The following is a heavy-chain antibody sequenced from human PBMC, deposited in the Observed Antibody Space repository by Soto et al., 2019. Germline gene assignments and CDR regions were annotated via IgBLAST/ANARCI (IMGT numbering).Heavy chain of an antibody. CDR2: ISGSGGST. V-gene: IGHV3-23*01. CDR1: GFTFSSYA. D-gene: IGHD3-22*01. Sequence: PGGSLRLSCAASGFTFSSYAMSWVRQAPGKGLEWVSAISGSGGSTYYADSVKGRFTISRDNSKNTLYLQMNSLRAEDTAVYYCAKNVPRITMIVVAPLGAFDIWGQGTVVTVSS. CDR3: AKNVPRITMIVVAPLGAFDI. J-gene: IGHJ3*02.